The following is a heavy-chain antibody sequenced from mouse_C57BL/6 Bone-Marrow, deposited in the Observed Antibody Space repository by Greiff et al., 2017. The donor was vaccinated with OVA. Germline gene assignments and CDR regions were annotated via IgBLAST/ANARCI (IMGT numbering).Heavy chain of an antibody. Sequence: DVQLQESGAELVRPGSSVKMSCKTSGYTFTSYGINWVKQRPGQGLEWIGYIYIGNGYTEYNEKFKGKATLTSDTSSSTAYMQLSSLTSEDSAIYFCARGTTVVARDWYFDVWGTGTTVTVSS. J-gene: IGHJ1*03. D-gene: IGHD1-1*01. CDR1: GYTFTSYG. CDR3: ARGTTVVARDWYFDV. CDR2: IYIGNGYT. V-gene: IGHV1-58*01.